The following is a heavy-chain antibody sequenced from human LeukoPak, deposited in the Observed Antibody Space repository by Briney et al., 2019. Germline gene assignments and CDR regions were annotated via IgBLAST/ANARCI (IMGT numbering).Heavy chain of an antibody. J-gene: IGHJ5*02. CDR1: GYSFTSYW. V-gene: IGHV5-51*01. CDR3: GRLSGPYCSSTSCYNWFDP. CDR2: IYPDDSDT. Sequence: GESLKISCKGSGYSFTSYWIGWVRQMPGKGLEWMGIIYPDDSDTRYSPSFQGQVTISADKSISTAYLQWSSLKASDTAMYYCGRLSGPYCSSTSCYNWFDPWGQGTLVTVSS. D-gene: IGHD2-2*01.